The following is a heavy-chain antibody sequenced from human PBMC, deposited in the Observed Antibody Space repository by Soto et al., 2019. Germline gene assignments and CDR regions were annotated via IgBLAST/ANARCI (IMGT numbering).Heavy chain of an antibody. CDR1: GFTFSTYA. J-gene: IGHJ4*02. D-gene: IGHD1-1*01. Sequence: GGSLRLSCTASGFTFSTYAMSWFRQAPGKGLEWVSYISGSGGGTYYADSVKGRFTISRDNSKNTLYLQMNSLRVEDTAVYYCAKDKGNWNIPFDFWGQGTLVTVSS. V-gene: IGHV3-23*01. CDR2: ISGSGGGT. CDR3: AKDKGNWNIPFDF.